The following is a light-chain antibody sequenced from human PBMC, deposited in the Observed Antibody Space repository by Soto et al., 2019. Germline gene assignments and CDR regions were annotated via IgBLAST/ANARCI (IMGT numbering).Light chain of an antibody. J-gene: IGLJ2*01. V-gene: IGLV3-21*02. CDR1: RIGSKS. CDR3: HVWDSSSDHP. CDR2: DDS. Sequence: SYELTQPPSVSVAPGQTATITCGGDRIGSKSVHWFQQRPGQAPVLVVYDDSERPSGITERFSGSNSGNTATLTISRVEAGDEADYYCHVWDSSSDHPFGGGTKLTVL.